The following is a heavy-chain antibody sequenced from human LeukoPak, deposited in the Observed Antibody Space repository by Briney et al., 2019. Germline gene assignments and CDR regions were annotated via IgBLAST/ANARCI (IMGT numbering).Heavy chain of an antibody. D-gene: IGHD1-26*01. CDR1: GYTFTSNY. V-gene: IGHV1-46*01. J-gene: IGHJ3*01. CDR3: ARDTGERIVGGMVDY. CDR2: INPSGGSA. Sequence: GASVKVSCKAFGYTFTSNYMHWVRRAPGQGLEWMGIINPSGGSASYAQKFQGRVTMTRDTSTSTVYMELSSLRSEDTAVYYCARDTGERIVGGMVDYWGQGTMVTVSS.